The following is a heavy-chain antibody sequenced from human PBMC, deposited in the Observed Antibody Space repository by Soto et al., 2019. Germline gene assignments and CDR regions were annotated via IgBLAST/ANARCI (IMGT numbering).Heavy chain of an antibody. CDR1: GYSFSAYY. Sequence: QVQLVQSGAEVKKPGASVRVSCKASGYSFSAYYIHWMRQAPGQGLEWMGWINPNSGGTKFAQKFQGWVTMTRDTSISTAYMELSRLKSADTAVYFCARESGGTTATLDYYYFYMDVWGKGTTVTVSS. V-gene: IGHV1-2*04. CDR2: INPNSGGT. CDR3: ARESGGTTATLDYYYFYMDV. D-gene: IGHD4-17*01. J-gene: IGHJ6*03.